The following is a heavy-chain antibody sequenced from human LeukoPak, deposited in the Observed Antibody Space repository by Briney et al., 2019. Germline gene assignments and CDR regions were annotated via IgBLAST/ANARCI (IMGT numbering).Heavy chain of an antibody. CDR2: INPNSGGT. CDR3: ARGGITIFGVVIKGNWFDP. J-gene: IGHJ5*02. V-gene: IGHV1-2*02. Sequence: ASVKVSCKASGYTFTGYYMHWVRQAPGQGLEWTGWINPNSGGTNYAQKFQGRVTMTRDTSISTAYMELSSLRSEDTAVYYCARGGITIFGVVIKGNWFDPWGQGTLVTVSS. CDR1: GYTFTGYY. D-gene: IGHD3-3*01.